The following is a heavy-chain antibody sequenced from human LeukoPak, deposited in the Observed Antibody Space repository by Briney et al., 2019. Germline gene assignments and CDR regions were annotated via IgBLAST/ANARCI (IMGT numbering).Heavy chain of an antibody. CDR3: AKGPGTYYDILTGYSGFFQH. CDR1: GFTFDDYA. D-gene: IGHD3-9*01. V-gene: IGHV3-9*01. J-gene: IGHJ1*01. CDR2: ISWNSGSV. Sequence: PGGSLRLSCAASGFTFDDYAMHWVRQAPGKGLEWVSGISWNSGSVGYADSVKGRFTISRDNAKNSLYLQMNSLRAEDTALYYCAKGPGTYYDILTGYSGFFQHWGQGTLVTVSS.